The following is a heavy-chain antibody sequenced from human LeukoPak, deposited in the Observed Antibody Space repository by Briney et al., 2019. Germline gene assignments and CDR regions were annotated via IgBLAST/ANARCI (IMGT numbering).Heavy chain of an antibody. V-gene: IGHV3-74*01. Sequence: GGSLRLSCAASGFTSSSFWMHWVRQAPGKGLVWVSRIKSDGSSTSYADSVKGRFTISRDNAKNTLYLQMNSLRVEDTAVYYCARENWGDWGQGTLVTVSS. D-gene: IGHD7-27*01. CDR1: GFTSSSFW. CDR2: IKSDGSST. J-gene: IGHJ4*02. CDR3: ARENWGD.